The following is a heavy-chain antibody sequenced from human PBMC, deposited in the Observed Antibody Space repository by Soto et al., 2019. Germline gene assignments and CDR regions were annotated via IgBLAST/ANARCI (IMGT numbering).Heavy chain of an antibody. Sequence: GGSLRLSCSVSGFRFRDYWMSWVRQAPGKGLEWVANIKQDESDKYYVDSVKGRFTISRDNAKNALYLQMNSLRVEDTAVYYCAAYCYTMTCTHFHGYSWGQGTQVTVS. D-gene: IGHD3-16*02. CDR2: IKQDESDK. V-gene: IGHV3-7*03. CDR1: GFRFRDYW. J-gene: IGHJ5*02. CDR3: AAYCYTMTCTHFHGYS.